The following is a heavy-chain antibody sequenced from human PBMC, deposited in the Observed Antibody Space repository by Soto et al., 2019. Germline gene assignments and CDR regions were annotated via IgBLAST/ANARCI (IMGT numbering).Heavy chain of an antibody. CDR3: AKDDERLGYCSGGSCYPSYYFDY. CDR1: GYTFTSYA. V-gene: IGHV1-3*01. J-gene: IGHJ4*02. CDR2: INAGNGNT. Sequence: ASVKVSCKASGYTFTSYAMHWVRQAPGQRLEWMGWINAGNGNTKYSQKFQGRVTITRDTSASTAYMELSSLRSEDTAVYYCAKDDERLGYCSGGSCYPSYYFDYWGQGTLVTVSS. D-gene: IGHD2-15*01.